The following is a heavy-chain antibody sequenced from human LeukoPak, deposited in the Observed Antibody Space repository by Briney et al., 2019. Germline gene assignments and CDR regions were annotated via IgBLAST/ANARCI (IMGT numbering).Heavy chain of an antibody. CDR2: INPSGGST. CDR1: GYTFTSYY. CDR3: ARGSRNSGSYLKTFDY. Sequence: ASVKVSCKACGYTFTSYYMHWVRQAPGQGLEWMGIINPSGGSTSYAQKFQGRVTMTRDTSTTTVYMELSSLRSEDTAVYYCARGSRNSGSYLKTFDYWGQGTLVTVSS. D-gene: IGHD1-26*01. J-gene: IGHJ4*02. V-gene: IGHV1-46*01.